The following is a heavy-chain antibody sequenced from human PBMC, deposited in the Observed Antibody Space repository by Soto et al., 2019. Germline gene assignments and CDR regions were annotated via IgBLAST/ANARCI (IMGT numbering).Heavy chain of an antibody. V-gene: IGHV1-69*06. D-gene: IGHD3-3*01. Sequence: ASVKVSCKASGGTVSSYAISWVRQAPGQGLEWMGGIIPIFGTANYAQKFQGRVTITADKSTSTAYMELRSLRSEDTAVYYCAREYYDFWSGLDYYYYYGMDVWGQGTTVTVSS. J-gene: IGHJ6*02. CDR1: GGTVSSYA. CDR3: AREYYDFWSGLDYYYYYGMDV. CDR2: IIPIFGTA.